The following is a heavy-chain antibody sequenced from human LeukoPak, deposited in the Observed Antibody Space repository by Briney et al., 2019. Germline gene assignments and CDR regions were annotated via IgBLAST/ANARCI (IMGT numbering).Heavy chain of an antibody. J-gene: IGHJ4*02. CDR1: GASISSYY. Sequence: SETLSLTCSVSGASISSYYYNWIRQSPGKGLEWIGYIYYSGITNYNPSLKSRVTMSLDTSNNQFSLKLSSVTAADTAVYYCARGYCRGGSCQVFDYWGQGTLVTVSS. CDR3: ARGYCRGGSCQVFDY. CDR2: IYYSGIT. D-gene: IGHD2-15*01. V-gene: IGHV4-59*01.